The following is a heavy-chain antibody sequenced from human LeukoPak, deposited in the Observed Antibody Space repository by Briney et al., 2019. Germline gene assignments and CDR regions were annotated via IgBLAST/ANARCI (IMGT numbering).Heavy chain of an antibody. V-gene: IGHV4-39*01. CDR1: GGSISSSSYY. CDR3: ASHSTSSGGGGY. D-gene: IGHD6-19*01. CDR2: IYYSGST. Sequence: ASETLSLTCTVSGGSISSSSYYWGWIRQPPGKGLEWIGSIYYSGSTYYNPSLKSRVTISVDTSKNQFSLKLSSVTAADTAVYYCASHSTSSGGGGYWGQGTLVTVSS. J-gene: IGHJ4*02.